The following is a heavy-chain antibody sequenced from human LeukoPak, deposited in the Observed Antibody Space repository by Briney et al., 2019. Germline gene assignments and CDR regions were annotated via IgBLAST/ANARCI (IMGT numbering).Heavy chain of an antibody. D-gene: IGHD3-10*01. CDR2: IYYSGSP. Sequence: KASETLSLACTVSGGSISRGGFYWSWLRQHPGKGLEWIGHIYYSGSPYYNSSLKSRVIISLDTSKHQFSLKLSSVTAADTALYYCATKPATLPGVFDWWGQGTLVTVSS. CDR3: ATKPATLPGVFDW. V-gene: IGHV4-31*03. CDR1: GGSISRGGFY. J-gene: IGHJ4*02.